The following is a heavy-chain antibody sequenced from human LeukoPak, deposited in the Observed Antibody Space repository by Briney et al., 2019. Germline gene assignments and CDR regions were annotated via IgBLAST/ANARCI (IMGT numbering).Heavy chain of an antibody. CDR1: GYTFTSYD. Sequence: GSVKVPCKGSGYTFTSYDINWVRQATGQGLEWMGWMNPNSDNTGYAQKFQGRVTITRNTSISTVDLELSSLRSEGTARYYCARSHSSGWFVFVRHYYYGMDVWGQGTTVTVSS. J-gene: IGHJ6*02. D-gene: IGHD6-19*01. CDR3: ARSHSSGWFVFVRHYYYGMDV. CDR2: MNPNSDNT. V-gene: IGHV1-8*01.